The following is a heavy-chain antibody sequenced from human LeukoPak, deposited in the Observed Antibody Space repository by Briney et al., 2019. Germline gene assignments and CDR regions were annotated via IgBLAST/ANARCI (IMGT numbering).Heavy chain of an antibody. CDR3: ARRLGYCSGGSCKSAFDI. CDR2: IYPGDSDT. Sequence: GESPKISCKGSGYSFTSYWIGWVRQMPGKGLEWMGIIYPGDSDTRYSPSFQGQVTISADKSISTAYLQWSSLKASDTAMYYCARRLGYCSGGSCKSAFDIWGQGTMVTVSS. V-gene: IGHV5-51*01. D-gene: IGHD2-15*01. J-gene: IGHJ3*02. CDR1: GYSFTSYW.